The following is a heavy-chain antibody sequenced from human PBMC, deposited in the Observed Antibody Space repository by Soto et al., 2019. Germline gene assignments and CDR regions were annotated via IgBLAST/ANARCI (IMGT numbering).Heavy chain of an antibody. CDR2: ISAYNGNT. V-gene: IGHV1-18*01. CDR1: CYTFTSYA. J-gene: IGHJ5*02. Sequence: SAQVSFKASCYTFTSYAIGWVRQAPGQGLEWMGWISAYNGNTNYAQKLQGRVTMTTDTSTSTAYMELRNLRSDDTAVYYCARSRRPMIVVVIGLDPWCQGTLVTVSS. D-gene: IGHD3-22*01. CDR3: ARSRRPMIVVVIGLDP.